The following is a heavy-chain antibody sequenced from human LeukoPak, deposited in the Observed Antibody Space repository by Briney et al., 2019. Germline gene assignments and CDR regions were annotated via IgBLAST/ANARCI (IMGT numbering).Heavy chain of an antibody. V-gene: IGHV3-23*01. D-gene: IGHD6-13*01. CDR2: ISGSGGST. CDR1: GFTFSSYA. Sequence: GGSLRLSCAASGFTFSSYAMNWVRQAPGKGLEWVSAISGSGGSTYYADSVKGRFTISRDNSKNTLYLQMNSLRAEDTAVYYCAKSGGQRLVPPSVDYWGQGTLVTVSS. J-gene: IGHJ4*02. CDR3: AKSGGQRLVPPSVDY.